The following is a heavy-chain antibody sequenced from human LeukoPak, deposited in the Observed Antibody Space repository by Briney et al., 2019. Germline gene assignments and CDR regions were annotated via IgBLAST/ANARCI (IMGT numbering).Heavy chain of an antibody. CDR2: IYYTGST. CDR1: GGSISNYY. J-gene: IGHJ3*02. Sequence: SETLSLTCTVSGGSISNYYWSWIRQPPGKGLEWIGYIYYTGSTNYNPSLKSRVTISVDTSKNRFSLKLSSVTAADTAVYYCANTKRITMIGGAFDIWGQGTMVTVSS. D-gene: IGHD3-22*01. CDR3: ANTKRITMIGGAFDI. V-gene: IGHV4-59*08.